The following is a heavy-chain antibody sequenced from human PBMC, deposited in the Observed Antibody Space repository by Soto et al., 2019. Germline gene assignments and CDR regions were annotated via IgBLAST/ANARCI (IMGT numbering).Heavy chain of an antibody. J-gene: IGHJ4*02. CDR3: ASVIGGDYXYYFEF. Sequence: SDTLSLTCTVSGVSISSGGYYWSWIRKHPGKGLEWIGNIYYSGRTYYNPSLKSRVILSVDTSKNHFSMNLRSVTAADSAMYYCASVIGGDYXYYFEFWGQGALVXVS. CDR1: GVSISSGGYY. D-gene: IGHD2-21*02. V-gene: IGHV4-31*03. CDR2: IYYSGRT.